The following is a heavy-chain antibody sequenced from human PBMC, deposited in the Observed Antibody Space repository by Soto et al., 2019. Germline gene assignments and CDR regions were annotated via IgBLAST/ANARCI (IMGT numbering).Heavy chain of an antibody. CDR2: IYNSGIT. J-gene: IGHJ5*02. V-gene: IGHV4-30-4*01. Sequence: SETLSPTCTVSGGSISSGDYSWSWVRQSPRKGLDFIGHIYNSGITYYNPSLKSRVVISIDTSRNQFSLRLNSLTAADRAVYFCARGVTVFGLVSRFWFDPWGQGTVVTVSS. CDR3: ARGVTVFGLVSRFWFDP. CDR1: GGSISSGDYS. D-gene: IGHD3-3*01.